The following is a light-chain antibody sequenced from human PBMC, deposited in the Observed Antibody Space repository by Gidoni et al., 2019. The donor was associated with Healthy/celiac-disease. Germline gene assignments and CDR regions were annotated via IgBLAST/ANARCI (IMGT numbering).Light chain of an antibody. CDR2: DVS. J-gene: IGLJ2*01. V-gene: IGLV2-14*01. CDR3: SSYTSSSTLV. CDR1: SSDVGCYNY. Sequence: QSALTQPASVSGSPGQSITISCTGTSSDVGCYNYVSWYQQHPGKAPKLMIHDVSNRPSGVSNRFSGSKSGNTASLTISGLQAEDEADYYCSSYTSSSTLVFGGGTKLTVL.